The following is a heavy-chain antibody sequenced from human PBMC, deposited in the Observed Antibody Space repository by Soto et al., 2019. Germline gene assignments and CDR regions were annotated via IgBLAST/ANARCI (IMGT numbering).Heavy chain of an antibody. V-gene: IGHV4-4*02. D-gene: IGHD1-26*01. CDR3: VGGRDYDY. Sequence: SETLSLTCDVSSGSITTSVLWIWVRQFPGKGLEWIGEVAHDGHTNYNPSLSGRVTMSVDLSNSQFSLKVASVTAADTAVYFCVGGRDYDYWGQGTLVTV. J-gene: IGHJ4*02. CDR1: SGSITTSVL. CDR2: VAHDGHT.